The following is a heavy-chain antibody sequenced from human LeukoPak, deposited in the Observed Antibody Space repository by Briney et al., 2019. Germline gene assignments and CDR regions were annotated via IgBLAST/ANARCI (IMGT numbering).Heavy chain of an antibody. V-gene: IGHV3-30*02. Sequence: GGSLRLSCAASGFTLSSYGMHWVRQAPGKGLEWVAFIRYDGSNKYYADSVKGRFTISRDNSKNTLYLQMNSLGAEDTAVYYCAGVVITSLDYWGQGTLVTVSS. J-gene: IGHJ4*02. CDR3: AGVVITSLDY. D-gene: IGHD3-22*01. CDR1: GFTLSSYG. CDR2: IRYDGSNK.